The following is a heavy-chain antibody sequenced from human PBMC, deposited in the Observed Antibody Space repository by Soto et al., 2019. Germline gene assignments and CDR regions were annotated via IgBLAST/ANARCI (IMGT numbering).Heavy chain of an antibody. D-gene: IGHD3-3*01. CDR1: GYTFTSYG. V-gene: IGHV1-18*01. Sequence: ASVKVSCKASGYTFTSYGISWVRQAPGQGLEWIGWISAYNGNTNYAQKLQGRVTMTTDTSTSTAYMELRSLRSDDTAVYYCAREMDDFWSGYYKWFDPWGQGTLVTVSS. J-gene: IGHJ5*02. CDR2: ISAYNGNT. CDR3: AREMDDFWSGYYKWFDP.